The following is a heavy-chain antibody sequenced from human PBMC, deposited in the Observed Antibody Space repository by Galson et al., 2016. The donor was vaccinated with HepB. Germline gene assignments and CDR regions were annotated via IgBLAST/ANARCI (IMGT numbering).Heavy chain of an antibody. CDR2: ISSSSISS. CDR3: AGEMVGGWIGDDDNYQYYYAMDV. Sequence: SLRLSCAASKFTFSTCAMSWVRQAPGKGLEWVSSISSSSISSYYADSVKGRFTVSRDNAKNSLYLQMNSLRVEDTAVYYCAGEMVGGWIGDDDNYQYYYAMDVWGQGTTVTVSS. CDR1: KFTFSTCA. J-gene: IGHJ6*02. V-gene: IGHV3-21*01. D-gene: IGHD3-10*01.